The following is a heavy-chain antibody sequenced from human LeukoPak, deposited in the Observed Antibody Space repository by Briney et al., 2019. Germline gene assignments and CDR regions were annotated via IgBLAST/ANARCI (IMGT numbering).Heavy chain of an antibody. J-gene: IGHJ3*02. CDR3: ARHPFSDGFDI. Sequence: MTSETLSLTCTISGGSISTFYWIWLRQPPGKGLEWIAYIFHTGNSNYNPSLKGRVTISVDTSKNQFSLKVNSVTAADTAMYYCARHPFSDGFDIWGQGTMVTVSS. CDR1: GGSISTFY. CDR2: IFHTGNS. V-gene: IGHV4-59*08.